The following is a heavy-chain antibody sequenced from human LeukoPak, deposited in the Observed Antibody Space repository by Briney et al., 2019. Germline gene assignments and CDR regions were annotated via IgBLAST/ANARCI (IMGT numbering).Heavy chain of an antibody. Sequence: PSETLSLTCTVSGGSISSYYWSWIRQPPGKGLEWIGYIYYSGSTNYNPSLKSRVTISVDTSKNQFSLKLSSVTAADTAVYYCARGRSSGWYTRNVPYYYYGMDVWGQGTTVTVSS. J-gene: IGHJ6*02. CDR3: ARGRSSGWYTRNVPYYYYGMDV. CDR1: GGSISSYY. V-gene: IGHV4-59*08. D-gene: IGHD6-19*01. CDR2: IYYSGST.